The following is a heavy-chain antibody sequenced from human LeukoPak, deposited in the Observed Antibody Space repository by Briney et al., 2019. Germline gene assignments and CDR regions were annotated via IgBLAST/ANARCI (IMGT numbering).Heavy chain of an antibody. V-gene: IGHV3-9*01. CDR2: ISWNSGSI. CDR3: AKEVGGYCSSTSCYNFYYFDY. D-gene: IGHD2-2*02. Sequence: GGSLRLSCAASGFTFDDYAMHWVRQAPGKGLEWVSGISWNSGSIGYADSVKGRFTISRDNAKNSLYLQMNSLRAKDTALYYCAKEVGGYCSSTSCYNFYYFDYWGQGTLVTVSS. J-gene: IGHJ4*02. CDR1: GFTFDDYA.